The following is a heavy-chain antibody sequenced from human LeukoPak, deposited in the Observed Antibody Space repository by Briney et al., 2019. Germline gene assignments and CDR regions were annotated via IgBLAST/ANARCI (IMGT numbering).Heavy chain of an antibody. D-gene: IGHD3-22*01. V-gene: IGHV3-66*01. Sequence: PGGSLRLSCAASGFSVNTNYMSWVRQAPGKGLEWVSVIYTTGTIYYADSVKGRFTISRDNAKNSLYLQMNSLRAEDTAMYYCARSGYYYDSSGYSTNDYWGQGTLVTVSS. CDR3: ARSGYYYDSSGYSTNDY. J-gene: IGHJ4*02. CDR1: GFSVNTNY. CDR2: IYTTGTI.